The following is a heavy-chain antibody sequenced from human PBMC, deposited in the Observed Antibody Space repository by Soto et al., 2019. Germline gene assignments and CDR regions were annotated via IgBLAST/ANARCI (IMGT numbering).Heavy chain of an antibody. J-gene: IGHJ4*02. CDR3: AREDGSGSDPRLDWGFDY. V-gene: IGHV1-18*01. CDR1: GYTFTIYG. Sequence: ASLKVSCKASGYTFTIYGISWVRQAPGQGLEWMGWISAYNGNTNYAQKLQGRVTMTTDTSTSTAYMELRSLRSDDTAVYYCAREDGSGSDPRLDWGFDYWGQGTLVTVSS. D-gene: IGHD3-10*01. CDR2: ISAYNGNT.